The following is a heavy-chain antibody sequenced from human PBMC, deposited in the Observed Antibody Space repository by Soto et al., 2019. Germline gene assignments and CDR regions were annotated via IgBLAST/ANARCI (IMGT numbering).Heavy chain of an antibody. CDR1: GFTFDDYA. Sequence: EVQLVESGGGLVQPGRSLRLSCAASGFTFDDYAMHWVRQAPGKGLEWVSGISWNSGSIGYADSVKGRFTISRDNAKNTLYLQLNSLIAEDTALYYCAKDNGPYGYYGPTYFDLWGRGTLVTVSS. V-gene: IGHV3-9*01. J-gene: IGHJ2*01. CDR2: ISWNSGSI. CDR3: AKDNGPYGYYGPTYFDL. D-gene: IGHD4-17*01.